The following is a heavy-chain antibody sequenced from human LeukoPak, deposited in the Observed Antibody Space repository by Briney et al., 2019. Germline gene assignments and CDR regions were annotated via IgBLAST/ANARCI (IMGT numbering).Heavy chain of an antibody. CDR3: ARGVPILRYFDY. CDR1: GGSFSGYY. J-gene: IGHJ4*02. CDR2: INHSGST. V-gene: IGHV4-34*01. Sequence: KTSETLSLTCAVYGGSFSGYYWSWIRQPPGKGLEWIGEINHSGSTNYNPSLKSRVTISVDTSKNQFSLKLSSVTAADTAVYYCARGVPILRYFDYWGQGTLVTVSS. D-gene: IGHD2-21*01.